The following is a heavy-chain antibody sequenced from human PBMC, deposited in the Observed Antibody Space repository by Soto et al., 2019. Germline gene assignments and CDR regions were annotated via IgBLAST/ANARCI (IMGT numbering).Heavy chain of an antibody. J-gene: IGHJ5*02. V-gene: IGHV4-34*01. CDR2: INHSGST. CDR3: ARRSGTRGSGSYYGRWFDP. CDR1: EVAFIGYC. Sequence: SHKCGVGEVAFIGYCRSWISKTPGKGLEWIGEINHSGSTNYNPSLKSRVTISVDTSKNQFSLKLSSVTAADTAVYYCARRSGTRGSGSYYGRWFDPWGQGTLVTVPS. D-gene: IGHD3-10*01.